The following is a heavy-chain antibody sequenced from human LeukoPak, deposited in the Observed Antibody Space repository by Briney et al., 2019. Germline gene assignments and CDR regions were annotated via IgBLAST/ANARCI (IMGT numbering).Heavy chain of an antibody. J-gene: IGHJ1*01. Sequence: ATVKVSCKASGYTFTSYGISWVRQAPGQGLEWMGWINPNSGGTNYAQKFQGRVTMTRDTSISTAYMELSRLRSDDTAVYYCAGVGSGLALFQHWGQGTLVTVSS. D-gene: IGHD2-15*01. CDR1: GYTFTSYG. CDR3: AGVGSGLALFQH. CDR2: INPNSGGT. V-gene: IGHV1-2*02.